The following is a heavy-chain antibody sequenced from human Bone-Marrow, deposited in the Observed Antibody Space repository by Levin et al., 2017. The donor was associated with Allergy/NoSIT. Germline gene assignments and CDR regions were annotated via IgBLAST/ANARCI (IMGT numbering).Heavy chain of an antibody. D-gene: IGHD5-12*01. Sequence: GGSLRLYCKASGYTFTDHWLHWVRQAPGQGLEWVGWINPSSGDTDFAERFQGRVTMTSDTSITTAYMELSRLSPDATAVYYCAIQTLAPKKFESHDYHHYGMDVWGQGTTVTVSS. CDR2: INPSSGDT. V-gene: IGHV1-2*02. CDR3: AIQTLAPKKFESHDYHHYGMDV. CDR1: GYTFTDHW. J-gene: IGHJ6*02.